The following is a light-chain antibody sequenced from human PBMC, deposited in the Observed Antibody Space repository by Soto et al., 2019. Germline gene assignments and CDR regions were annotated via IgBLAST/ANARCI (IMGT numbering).Light chain of an antibody. V-gene: IGLV4-69*01. J-gene: IGLJ2*01. CDR1: SGHNTYA. Sequence: QPVLTQSPSASASLGASVKLTCTLSSGHNTYAIAWHQQQPEKGPRYLMKLNSDGSHSKGDGIPDRFSGSSSGAERYLTISSLQSEDEADYYCQTWDTGTGVFGGGTKLTVL. CDR3: QTWDTGTGV. CDR2: LNSDGSH.